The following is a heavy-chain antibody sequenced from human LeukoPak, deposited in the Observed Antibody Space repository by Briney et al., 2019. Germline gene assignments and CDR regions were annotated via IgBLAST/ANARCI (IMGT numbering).Heavy chain of an antibody. CDR2: IYWDDDK. V-gene: IGHV2-5*02. CDR3: ANFDSSGYYRKFDY. Sequence: ESGPTLFKPTQTLTLTCTFSGFSLSTSGVGVGWIRQPPGKALEWLALIYWDDDKRYSPSLKSRLTITKDTSKNQVVLTMTNMDPVDTATYYCANFDSSGYYRKFDYWGQGTLVTVSS. D-gene: IGHD3-22*01. CDR1: GFSLSTSGVG. J-gene: IGHJ4*02.